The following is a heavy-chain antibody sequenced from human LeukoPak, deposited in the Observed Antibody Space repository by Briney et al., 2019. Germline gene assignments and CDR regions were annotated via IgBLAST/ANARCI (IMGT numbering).Heavy chain of an antibody. Sequence: GGSLRLSCEASGFTFSSYSMSWVRQAPGKGLEWVSAIVASGGTTYYADSVKGRFNISRDNSKNTQSLQMNSLRAEDTAVYYCASMSGYFEYWGQGTLVSVSS. CDR1: GFTFSSYS. V-gene: IGHV3-23*01. D-gene: IGHD5/OR15-5a*01. CDR2: IVASGGTT. CDR3: ASMSGYFEY. J-gene: IGHJ4*02.